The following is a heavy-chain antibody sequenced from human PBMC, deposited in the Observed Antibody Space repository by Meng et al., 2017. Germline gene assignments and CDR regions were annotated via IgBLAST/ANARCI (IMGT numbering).Heavy chain of an antibody. Sequence: QVQLKQWGAGLLKPSETLSLTCAVYGGSLSGYYWRRIRQPPGKGLEWIGEINHSGSTNYNPSLKSRVTISVDTSKNQFSLKLSSVTAADTAVYYCARVGSFLRDYWGQGTLVTVSS. CDR2: INHSGST. D-gene: IGHD2/OR15-2a*01. CDR3: ARVGSFLRDY. J-gene: IGHJ4*02. V-gene: IGHV4-34*01. CDR1: GGSLSGYY.